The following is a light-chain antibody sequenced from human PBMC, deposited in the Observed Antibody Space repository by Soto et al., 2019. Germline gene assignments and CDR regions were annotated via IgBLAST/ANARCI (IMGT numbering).Light chain of an antibody. CDR2: EVS. CDR3: SSYAGNNIVV. Sequence: SALTQPPSVSGSPGQSVTISCSGTSGDVGGYNYVSWYQQHPGTAPKLVIYEVSERPSAVPDRFSGSKSGNTASLTVSGLQADDEADYYCSSYAGNNIVVFGGGTKLTVL. CDR1: SGDVGGYNY. V-gene: IGLV2-8*01. J-gene: IGLJ2*01.